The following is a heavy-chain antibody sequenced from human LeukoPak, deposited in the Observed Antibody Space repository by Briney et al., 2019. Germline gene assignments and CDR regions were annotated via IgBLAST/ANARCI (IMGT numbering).Heavy chain of an antibody. Sequence: GGSLRLSYAASGLTVCSNYISWVRQAPGKGLEWASVIYSDGSTYYGASVKGRFTISRDISKNTLYLQMNSLRVEDTAMYYCARDFLDWGTRTGAFDIWGQGTMVTVSP. CDR3: ARDFLDWGTRTGAFDI. CDR2: IYSDGST. D-gene: IGHD1-1*01. CDR1: GLTVCSNY. V-gene: IGHV3-66*01. J-gene: IGHJ3*02.